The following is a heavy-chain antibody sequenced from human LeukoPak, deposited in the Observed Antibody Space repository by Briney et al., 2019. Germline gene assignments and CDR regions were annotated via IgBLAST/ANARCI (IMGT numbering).Heavy chain of an antibody. D-gene: IGHD2-2*03. CDR2: ISGSGGST. V-gene: IGHV3-23*01. CDR3: ARKGEGLDIRPLLH. CDR1: GFTFSSYA. J-gene: IGHJ1*01. Sequence: GGSLRLSCAASGFTFSSYAMSWVRQAPGKGLEWVSAISGSGGSTYYADSVKGRFVISRDNFKNTLYLQMNSLKTDDTAVYYCARKGEGLDIRPLLHWGQGALVTVSS.